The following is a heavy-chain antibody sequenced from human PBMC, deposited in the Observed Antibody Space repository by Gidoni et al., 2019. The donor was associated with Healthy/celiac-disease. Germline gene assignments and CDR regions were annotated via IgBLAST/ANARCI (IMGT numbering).Heavy chain of an antibody. CDR2: IYYSGNT. J-gene: IGHJ4*02. CDR1: RGSIRSYY. D-gene: IGHD6-13*01. V-gene: IGHV4-59*01. Sequence: QVQLQESGPGLGKPSETLSLTCTVSRGSIRSYYWIWIRRPPGKGLEWIGYIYYSGNTHYNPSLKSRGTISVDTSENQFSLKLSSVTAADTAVYYCAREGSSWAIDYWGQGTLVTVSS. CDR3: AREGSSWAIDY.